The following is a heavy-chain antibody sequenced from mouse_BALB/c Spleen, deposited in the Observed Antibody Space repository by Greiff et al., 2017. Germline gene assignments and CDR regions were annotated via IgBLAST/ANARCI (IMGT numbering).Heavy chain of an antibody. CDR1: GFTFSDYY. J-gene: IGHJ4*01. Sequence: EVQLQESGGGLVKPGGSLKLSCAASGFTFSDYYMYWVRQTPEKRLEWVATISDGGSYTYYPDSVKGRFTISRDNAKNNLYLQMSSLKSEDTAMYYCAREKGGSGFYAMDYWGQGTSVTVSS. CDR2: ISDGGSYT. CDR3: AREKGGSGFYAMDY. D-gene: IGHD3-1*01. V-gene: IGHV5-4*02.